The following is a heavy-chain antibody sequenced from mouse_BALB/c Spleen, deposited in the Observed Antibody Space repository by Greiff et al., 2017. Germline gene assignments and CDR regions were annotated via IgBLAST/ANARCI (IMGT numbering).Heavy chain of an antibody. Sequence: VKLMESGPGLVAPSQSLSITCTASGFSLTGYGVNWVRQTPGKGLEWLGMIWGDGSTDYNSALKSRLSIIKDNSKSQVFLKKNSLQTDDTARYYCARDEIWGTAFDVWGAGTTVTVSS. CDR3: ARDEIWGTAFDV. J-gene: IGHJ1*01. CDR1: GFSLTGYG. CDR2: IWGDGST. D-gene: IGHD4-1*01. V-gene: IGHV2-6-7*01.